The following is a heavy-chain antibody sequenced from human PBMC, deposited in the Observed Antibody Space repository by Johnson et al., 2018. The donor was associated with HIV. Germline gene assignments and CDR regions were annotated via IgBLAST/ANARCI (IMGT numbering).Heavy chain of an antibody. J-gene: IGHJ3*02. CDR1: GFTFSNFG. CDR3: ARSPRQWLDHDAFDI. Sequence: QVQLVESGGGVVQPGGSLRLSCAASGFTFSNFGMHWVRQAPGKGLEWVAFIQYDGSDECYADSVKGRFTISRDNSKNTLYLQMNSLRAEDTAVYYCARSPRQWLDHDAFDIWGQGTMVTVSS. V-gene: IGHV3-30*02. D-gene: IGHD6-19*01. CDR2: IQYDGSDE.